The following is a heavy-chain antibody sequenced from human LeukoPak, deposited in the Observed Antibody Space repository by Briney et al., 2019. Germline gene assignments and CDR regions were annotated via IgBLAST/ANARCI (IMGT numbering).Heavy chain of an antibody. J-gene: IGHJ3*02. CDR3: ARGGGSRRFSAFDI. CDR1: GDSISGYY. CDR2: IYYSGST. D-gene: IGHD2-15*01. V-gene: IGHV4-59*01. Sequence: SETLSLTCTVSGDSISGYYWSWIRQPPGKGLEWIGYIYYSGSTNYNPSLKSRVTISVDTSKNQFSLKLSSVTAADTAVYYCARGGGSRRFSAFDIWGQGTMVTVSS.